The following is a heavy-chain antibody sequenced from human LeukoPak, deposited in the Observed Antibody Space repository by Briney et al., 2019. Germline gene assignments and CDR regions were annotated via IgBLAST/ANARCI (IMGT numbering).Heavy chain of an antibody. J-gene: IGHJ5*02. CDR3: ASTNYDGWFDP. CDR2: IYHSGGT. CDR1: GGSISSSNW. D-gene: IGHD4-23*01. V-gene: IGHV4-4*02. Sequence: PSGTLSLTCAVSGGSISSSNWWCGVRQPPGKGLGWVGEIYHSGGTNYNPSLKSRVTISVDKSKNQFSLQLSSVTAADTAVYYCASTNYDGWFDPWGQGTLVTVSS.